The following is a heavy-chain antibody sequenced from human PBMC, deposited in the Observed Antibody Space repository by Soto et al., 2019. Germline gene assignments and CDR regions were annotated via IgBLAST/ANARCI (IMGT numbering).Heavy chain of an antibody. J-gene: IGHJ6*02. V-gene: IGHV3-30-3*01. CDR1: GFTFSSYA. D-gene: IGHD2-2*01. Sequence: QVQLVESGGGVVQPGRSLRLSCAASGFTFSSYAMHWVRQAPGKGLEWVAVISYDGSNKYYADSVKGRFTISRDNSKNTLYLQMNSLRAEDTAVYYCARTRDIVVVPAAQPTYYGMDVWGQGTTVTVSS. CDR2: ISYDGSNK. CDR3: ARTRDIVVVPAAQPTYYGMDV.